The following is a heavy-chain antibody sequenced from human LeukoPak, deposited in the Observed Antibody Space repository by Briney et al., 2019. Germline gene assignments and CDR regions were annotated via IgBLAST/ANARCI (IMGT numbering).Heavy chain of an antibody. CDR3: AKVISRIMITFGGVYFGY. D-gene: IGHD3-16*01. CDR2: ISGSGGST. Sequence: GGSLRLSCAASGFTFGSYAMSWVRQAPGKGLEWVSAISGSGGSTYYADSVKGRFTISRDNSKNTLYLQMNSLRAGDTAVYYCAKVISRIMITFGGVYFGYWGQGTLVTVSS. J-gene: IGHJ4*02. V-gene: IGHV3-23*01. CDR1: GFTFGSYA.